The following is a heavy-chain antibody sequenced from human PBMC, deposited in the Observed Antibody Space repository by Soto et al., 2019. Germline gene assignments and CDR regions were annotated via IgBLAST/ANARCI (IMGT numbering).Heavy chain of an antibody. CDR2: IYPGDSDT. D-gene: IGHD2-2*01. CDR3: ARPEGYCSSTSCPTHAFDI. V-gene: IGHV5-51*01. J-gene: IGHJ3*02. Sequence: GESLKISCKGSRYSFTSYWIGWVRQMPGKGLKWMGIIYPGDSDTRYSPSFQGQVTISADKSISTAYLQWSSLKASDTAMYYCARPEGYCSSTSCPTHAFDIWGQGTMVTVSS. CDR1: RYSFTSYW.